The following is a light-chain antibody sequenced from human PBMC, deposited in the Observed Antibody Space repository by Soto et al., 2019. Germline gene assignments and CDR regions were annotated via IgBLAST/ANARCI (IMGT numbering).Light chain of an antibody. V-gene: IGKV3-20*01. J-gene: IGKJ4*01. CDR2: GAS. CDR1: QSVPNNN. Sequence: EIVLTQSPATLSLSPGERATLSCRASQSVPNNNLAWYQLTPGQPPTLLIYGASSRATGIPDRFSGSGSGTDFTLTISRLEPEDFAVYYCQQYGSSPLTFGGGTKVEIK. CDR3: QQYGSSPLT.